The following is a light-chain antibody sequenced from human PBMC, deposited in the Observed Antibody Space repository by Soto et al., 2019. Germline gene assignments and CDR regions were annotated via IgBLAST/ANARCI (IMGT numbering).Light chain of an antibody. J-gene: IGKJ1*01. CDR3: MQSLQIPWT. Sequence: DIVVTQSPLSLPVTPGEPASISCRSSQSLLESNGYNYLDWYLQKPGQSPQLLIYLGSNRASGVPDRFSGSGSGTDFTPKISRVEAEDVGVYYCMQSLQIPWTFGQGTKVEIK. CDR1: QSLLESNGYNY. CDR2: LGS. V-gene: IGKV2-28*01.